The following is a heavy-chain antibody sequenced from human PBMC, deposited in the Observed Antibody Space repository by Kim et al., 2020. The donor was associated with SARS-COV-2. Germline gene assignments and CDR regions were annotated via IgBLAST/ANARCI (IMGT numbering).Heavy chain of an antibody. CDR1: GFTFDDYA. D-gene: IGHD3-3*01. CDR3: AKGGPYDFWSGYLYYGMDV. Sequence: GGSLRLSCAASGFTFDDYAMHWVRQAPGKGLEWVSLISWDGGSTYYADSVKGRFTISRDNSKNSLYLQMNSLRAEDTALYYCAKGGPYDFWSGYLYYGMDVWGQGTTVTVSS. J-gene: IGHJ6*02. V-gene: IGHV3-43D*03. CDR2: ISWDGGST.